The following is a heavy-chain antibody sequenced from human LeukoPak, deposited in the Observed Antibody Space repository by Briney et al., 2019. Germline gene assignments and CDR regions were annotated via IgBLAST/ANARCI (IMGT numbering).Heavy chain of an antibody. CDR3: ASTGPYSSPGASYYYYGMDV. Sequence: SETLSLTCAVYGGSFSGYYWSWIRQPPGKGLEWTGEINHSGSTNYNPSLKSRVTISVDTSKNQFSLKLSSVTAADTAVYYCASTGPYSSPGASYYYYGMDVWGQGTTVTVSS. J-gene: IGHJ6*02. CDR1: GGSFSGYY. CDR2: INHSGST. D-gene: IGHD6-13*01. V-gene: IGHV4-34*01.